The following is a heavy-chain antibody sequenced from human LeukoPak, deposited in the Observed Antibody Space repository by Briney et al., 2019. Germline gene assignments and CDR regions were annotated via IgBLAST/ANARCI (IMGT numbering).Heavy chain of an antibody. CDR3: ARAPGYCSGGSCWFDP. D-gene: IGHD2-15*01. Sequence: SETLSLTCTVSGGSISSSSYYWGWIRQPPGKGLEWIGSIYYSGSTYYNPSLKSRVTISVDTSKNQFSLKLSSVTAADTAVYYCARAPGYCSGGSCWFDPWGQGTLVTVSS. V-gene: IGHV4-39*07. J-gene: IGHJ5*02. CDR2: IYYSGST. CDR1: GGSISSSSYY.